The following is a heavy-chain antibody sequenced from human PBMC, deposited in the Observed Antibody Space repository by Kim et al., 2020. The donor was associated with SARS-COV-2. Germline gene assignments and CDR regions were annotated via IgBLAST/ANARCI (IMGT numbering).Heavy chain of an antibody. D-gene: IGHD3-9*01. J-gene: IGHJ3*02. CDR2: IYSGGST. V-gene: IGHV3-53*01. CDR1: GFTVSSNY. Sequence: GGSLRLSCAASGFTVSSNYMSWVRQAPGKGLEWVSVIYSGGSTYYADSVKGRFTISRDNSKNTLYLQMNSLRAEDTAVYYCARGQIRYFDRLYAENAFDIWGQGTMVTVSS. CDR3: ARGQIRYFDRLYAENAFDI.